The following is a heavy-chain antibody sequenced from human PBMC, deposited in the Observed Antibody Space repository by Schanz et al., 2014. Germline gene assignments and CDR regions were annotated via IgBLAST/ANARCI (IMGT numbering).Heavy chain of an antibody. D-gene: IGHD3-9*01. CDR1: GFDFNSYS. J-gene: IGHJ4*02. CDR3: ARDAADFYDILTEEDY. Sequence: EVRLVESGGGLVQPGGSLRLSCEASGFDFNSYSMNWVRQVPGKGLEWLSYIATSSSTRHYADSVKGRFTISRDNAKNSLFLQMNSLRVEDTAVYYCARDAADFYDILTEEDYWGQGTLVTVSS. V-gene: IGHV3-48*01. CDR2: IATSSSTR.